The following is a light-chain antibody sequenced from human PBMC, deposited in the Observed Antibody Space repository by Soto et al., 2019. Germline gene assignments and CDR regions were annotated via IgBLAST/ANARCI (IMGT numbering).Light chain of an antibody. J-gene: IGKJ2*01. CDR3: QPYDRFPYT. CDR2: KAS. V-gene: IGKV1-5*03. CDR1: QSISNW. Sequence: DIQMTQSPSTLSASVGDTVTITCRASQSISNWLAWYQQKPGQAPKLLIHKASTLESGVPSRFSGSGSGTEFPLTISSLQPDDFATFYCQPYDRFPYTFGQGTKLEIK.